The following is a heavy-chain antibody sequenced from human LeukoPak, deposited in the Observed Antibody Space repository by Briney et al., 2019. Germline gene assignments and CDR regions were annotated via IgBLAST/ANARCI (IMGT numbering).Heavy chain of an antibody. CDR2: INHSGRV. Sequence: SETLSLTCTVSGYSVSSDNYWGWIRQPPGKGLEWIASINHSGRVYNNPSLKSRVTISVDTSKSQLSLRLSSVTAADTAVYYCVRSGMAVADYWGQGTLVTVSS. CDR3: VRSGMAVADY. D-gene: IGHD6-19*01. V-gene: IGHV4-38-2*02. J-gene: IGHJ4*02. CDR1: GYSVSSDNY.